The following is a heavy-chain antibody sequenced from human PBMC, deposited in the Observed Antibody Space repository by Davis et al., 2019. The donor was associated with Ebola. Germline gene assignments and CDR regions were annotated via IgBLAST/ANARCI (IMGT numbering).Heavy chain of an antibody. J-gene: IGHJ4*02. CDR1: GFTFSTYG. V-gene: IGHV3-30*03. Sequence: PGGSLRLSCAASGFTFSTYGMHWVRQAPGKGLEWVAVISDDGRNKFYADSVKGRLTVSRDNSKNTLYLQMDSRTDDTAMYYCARDTGYSSSWAFDHWGQGTLVTVSS. D-gene: IGHD6-13*01. CDR2: ISDDGRNK. CDR3: ARDTGYSSSWAFDH.